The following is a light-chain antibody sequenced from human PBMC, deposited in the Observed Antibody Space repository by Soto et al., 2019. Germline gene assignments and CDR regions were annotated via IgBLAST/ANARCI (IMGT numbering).Light chain of an antibody. CDR3: SSVASSNTWV. CDR1: SSDVGAYNY. Sequence: QSALTQPPSASGSPGQSVTISCTGTSSDVGAYNYVSWYQQHAGKAPKLVIYEVTKPPSGVPDRFSGSKSANTASLTVSGLKSEDEADYYCSSVASSNTWVFGGGTKLTVL. CDR2: EVT. J-gene: IGLJ3*02. V-gene: IGLV2-8*01.